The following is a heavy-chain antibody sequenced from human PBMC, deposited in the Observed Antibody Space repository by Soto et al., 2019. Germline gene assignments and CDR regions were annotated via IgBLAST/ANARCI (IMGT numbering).Heavy chain of an antibody. CDR2: IYYSGTT. J-gene: IGHJ4*02. Sequence: QVQLQESGPRRVKPSETLSLTCSVSGDSITNYYWSWIRQPPGKGLEWVGNIYYSGTTNYNPSLKRRFAISMDTSRNQFALKVNSVTVADTAVYYCARLTGDYWGQGALVTVSS. V-gene: IGHV4-59*08. CDR1: GDSITNYY. CDR3: ARLTGDY.